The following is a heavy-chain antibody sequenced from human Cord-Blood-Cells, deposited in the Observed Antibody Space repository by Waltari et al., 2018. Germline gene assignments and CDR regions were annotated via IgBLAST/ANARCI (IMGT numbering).Heavy chain of an antibody. CDR1: GGTFSSYA. V-gene: IGHV1-69*09. CDR3: ARDRPPLEIGTFDY. J-gene: IGHJ4*02. CDR2: IIPILGIA. D-gene: IGHD1-26*01. Sequence: QVQLVQSGAEVKKPGSSVKVSCKASGGTFSSYAISWVRQAPGQGLEWMGRIIPILGIANYAQKFQGRVTITADKSTSTAYMELSSLRSEDTAVYYCARDRPPLEIGTFDYWGQGTLVTVSS.